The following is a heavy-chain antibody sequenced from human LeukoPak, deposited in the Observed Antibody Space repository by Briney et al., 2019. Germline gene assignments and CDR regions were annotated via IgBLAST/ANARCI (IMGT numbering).Heavy chain of an antibody. CDR2: IYYSGST. CDR3: AASGGSYSFDY. Sequence: PSETLSLTCTVSGGSISSYYWSRVRQPPGKGLEWIGYIYYSGSTNYNPFLKSRVTISVDTSKNQFSLKLSSVTAADTAVYYCAASGGSYSFDYWGQGTLVTVSS. D-gene: IGHD1-26*01. CDR1: GGSISSYY. J-gene: IGHJ4*02. V-gene: IGHV4-59*01.